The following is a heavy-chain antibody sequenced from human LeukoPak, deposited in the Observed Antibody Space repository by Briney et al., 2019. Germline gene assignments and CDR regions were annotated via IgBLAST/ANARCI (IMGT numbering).Heavy chain of an antibody. V-gene: IGHV4-4*07. J-gene: IGHJ4*02. CDR3: ARGEVHDIVATVAED. CDR1: GGSISSYY. CDR2: IYISGIT. D-gene: IGHD5-12*01. Sequence: SETLSLTCTVSGGSISSYYWSWIRQPAGKGLEWVGRIYISGITNYNPSLKSRVTISVDTSKNQFSLKLSSVTAADTAVYYCARGEVHDIVATVAEDWGQGTLVTVSS.